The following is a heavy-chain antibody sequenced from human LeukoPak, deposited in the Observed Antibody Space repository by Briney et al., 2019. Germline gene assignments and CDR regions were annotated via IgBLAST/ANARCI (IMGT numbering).Heavy chain of an antibody. CDR1: GYTFTGYY. D-gene: IGHD3-22*01. CDR2: INPNSGGT. CDR3: ARGHGYSSGYNIPFDY. V-gene: IGHV1-2*02. J-gene: IGHJ4*02. Sequence: ASVKVSCKASGYTFTGYYMHWVRQAPGQGLEWMGWINPNSGGTNYAQKFQGRVTMTRDTSISTAYMELSRLRSDDTAVYYCARGHGYSSGYNIPFDYWGQGTLVTVSS.